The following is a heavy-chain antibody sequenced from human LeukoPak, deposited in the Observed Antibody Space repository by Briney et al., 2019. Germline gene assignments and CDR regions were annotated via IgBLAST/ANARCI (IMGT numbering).Heavy chain of an antibody. J-gene: IGHJ5*02. Sequence: PGGSLRLSCAASGFTFSNAWMSWVRQAPGKGLEWVGRIKSKTDGGTTDYAAPVKGRFTISRDDSKNTLYLQMNSLKTEDTAVYYCTTDLTAAGTWWFDPWGQGTLVTVSS. CDR1: GFTFSNAW. V-gene: IGHV3-15*01. CDR2: IKSKTDGGTT. D-gene: IGHD6-13*01. CDR3: TTDLTAAGTWWFDP.